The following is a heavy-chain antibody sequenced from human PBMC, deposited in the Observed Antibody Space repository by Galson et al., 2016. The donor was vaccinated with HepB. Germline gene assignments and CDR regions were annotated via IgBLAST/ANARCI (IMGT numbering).Heavy chain of an antibody. V-gene: IGHV3-11*06. CDR2: ISTSSTYI. CDR1: GFTIRDFY. CDR3: ARDFGATDNYDNTDYYSDY. D-gene: IGHD3-22*01. J-gene: IGHJ4*02. Sequence: SLRLSCAVSGFTIRDFYMSWIRQAPGQGLEWISYISTSSTYIKYADSVKGRFTISRDNAKNSLYLQMNSLRAEDTAVYYCARDFGATDNYDNTDYYSDYWGQGTLVTVSS.